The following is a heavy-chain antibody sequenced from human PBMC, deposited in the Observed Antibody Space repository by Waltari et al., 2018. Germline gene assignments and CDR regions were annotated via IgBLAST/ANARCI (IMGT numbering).Heavy chain of an antibody. CDR2: MSGDGRIT. CDR3: ARNYRDY. V-gene: IGHV3-74*01. J-gene: IGHJ4*02. CDR1: GFTFSNYW. Sequence: EVQLVESGGGLVQPGGSLRLSCAASGFTFSNYWMHWVRQVPGKGLVWVSCMSGDGRITHYTDSVKGRFTISRDNAENTLYLQMNSLTVEDTAVYYCARNYRDYWGQGTLVTVSS. D-gene: IGHD3-16*02.